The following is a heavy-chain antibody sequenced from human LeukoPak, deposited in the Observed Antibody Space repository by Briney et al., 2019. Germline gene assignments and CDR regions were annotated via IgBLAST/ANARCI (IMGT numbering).Heavy chain of an antibody. CDR1: GFTFDDYA. V-gene: IGHV3-43*02. D-gene: IGHD6-19*01. CDR3: ARERTSGWDAFDF. Sequence: GGSLRLSCAASGFTFDDYAMHWVRQAPGKGLEWVSLISGDGGSTYYADSVKGRFTISRDNAKNTLYLQMNSLRAEDTAVYYCARERTSGWDAFDFWGQGTLVTVSS. J-gene: IGHJ4*02. CDR2: ISGDGGST.